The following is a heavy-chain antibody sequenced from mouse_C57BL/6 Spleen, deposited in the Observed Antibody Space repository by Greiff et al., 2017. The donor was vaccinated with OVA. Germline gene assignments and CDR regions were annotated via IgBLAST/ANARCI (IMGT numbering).Heavy chain of an antibody. CDR2: IYPSDSET. CDR1: GYTFTSYW. CDR3: ARRDYYGSSSYFDY. Sequence: QVQLKQPGAELVRPGSSVKLSCKASGYTFTSYWMDWVKQRPGQGLEWIGNIYPSDSETHYNQKFKDKATLTVDKSSSTAYMQLSSLTSEDSAVYYCARRDYYGSSSYFDYWGQGTTLTVSS. V-gene: IGHV1-61*01. D-gene: IGHD1-1*01. J-gene: IGHJ2*01.